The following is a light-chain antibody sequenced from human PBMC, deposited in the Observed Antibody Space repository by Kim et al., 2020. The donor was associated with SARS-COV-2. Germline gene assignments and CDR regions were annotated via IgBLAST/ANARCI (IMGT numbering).Light chain of an antibody. CDR1: SSDGGSCKY. V-gene: IGLV2-14*03. CDR3: SSYTRSSTNYV. Sequence: QSVTCACNVTSSDGGSCKYVSCYQQHPGKAPKLMIYAVRNRPSGVSNRFSGSKSGNTASLTISGLQAEDGADYYCSSYTRSSTNYVFGTGTKVTVL. J-gene: IGLJ1*01. CDR2: AVR.